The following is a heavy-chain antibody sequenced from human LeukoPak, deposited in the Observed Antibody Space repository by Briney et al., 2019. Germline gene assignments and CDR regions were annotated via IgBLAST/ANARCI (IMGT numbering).Heavy chain of an antibody. Sequence: GGSLRLSCAASGFTFSSYGMHWVRQAPGKGLEWVAFIRYDGSNKYYADSVKGRFTISRDNSKNTLYLQMNSLRPEDTAVYYCAKSRPFVGDYYYYYGMDVWGQGTTVTVSS. J-gene: IGHJ6*02. D-gene: IGHD2-21*01. CDR2: IRYDGSNK. V-gene: IGHV3-30*02. CDR1: GFTFSSYG. CDR3: AKSRPFVGDYYYYYGMDV.